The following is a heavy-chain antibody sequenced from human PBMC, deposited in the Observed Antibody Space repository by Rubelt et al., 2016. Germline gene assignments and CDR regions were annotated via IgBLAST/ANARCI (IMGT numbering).Heavy chain of an antibody. Sequence: QVQLQESGPGLVKPSETLSLTCTVSGYSISSGYYWGWIRQPPGKGLEWIGSLYHGGNTYSNPSLKSRVTLLLDTSKNQFSLKLGSVTAAETAGYYCARATTVVTHIAYWGQGTLVTVSS. J-gene: IGHJ4*02. CDR2: LYHGGNT. CDR1: GYSISSGYY. V-gene: IGHV4-38-2*02. D-gene: IGHD4-23*01. CDR3: ARATTVVTHIAY.